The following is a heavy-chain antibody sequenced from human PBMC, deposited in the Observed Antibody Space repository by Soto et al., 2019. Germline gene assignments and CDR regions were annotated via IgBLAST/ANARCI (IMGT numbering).Heavy chain of an antibody. J-gene: IGHJ4*02. CDR1: GGSVSSGSFH. Sequence: QVHLQESGPGLVKPSETLSLTCSVSGGSVSSGSFHWSWIRQPPGKGLEWIGYIYYTGSTNYNPSLKSRITISVDTSKNQFSLNLSSVTAADTALYYCERLDFWSGSPSDYWGQGTLVTVSS. D-gene: IGHD3-3*01. CDR3: ERLDFWSGSPSDY. CDR2: IYYTGST. V-gene: IGHV4-61*01.